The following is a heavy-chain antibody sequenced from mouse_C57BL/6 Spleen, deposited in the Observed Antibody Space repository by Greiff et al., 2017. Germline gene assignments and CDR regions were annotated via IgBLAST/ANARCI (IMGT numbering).Heavy chain of an antibody. V-gene: IGHV1-58*01. CDR1: GYTFTSYG. CDR3: ARMAYGSRSTPLWYFDV. J-gene: IGHJ1*03. CDR2: IYIGNGYT. D-gene: IGHD1-1*01. Sequence: EVKLQESGAELVRPGSSVKMSCKTSGYTFTSYGINWVKQRPGPGLEWIGYIYIGNGYTEYNEKFKGKAKLTSDTSSSTAYMQLSSLTSEYSAIYFCARMAYGSRSTPLWYFDVWGTGTTVPVSS.